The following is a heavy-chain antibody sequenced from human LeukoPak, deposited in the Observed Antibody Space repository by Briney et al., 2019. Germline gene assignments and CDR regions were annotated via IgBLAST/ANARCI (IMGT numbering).Heavy chain of an antibody. D-gene: IGHD2-8*02. CDR1: GFTFSSYW. Sequence: GGSLRLSCAASGFTFSSYWMSWVRQAPGKGLEWLANIKQDGSEKYYVDSVKVRFTISRDNAKNSLYLQLNSLRAEDTAVYYCARDGGSYCTGNLCYKDGFFDYWGQGTLVTVSS. CDR3: ARDGGSYCTGNLCYKDGFFDY. J-gene: IGHJ4*02. V-gene: IGHV3-7*01. CDR2: IKQDGSEK.